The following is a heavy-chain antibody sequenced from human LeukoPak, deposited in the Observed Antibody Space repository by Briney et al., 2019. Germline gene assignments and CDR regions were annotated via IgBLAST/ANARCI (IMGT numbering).Heavy chain of an antibody. CDR1: GGSISRYY. V-gene: IGHV4-59*01. Sequence: SEILSLTCTGSGGSISRYYWSWIRQPPGRGLEWVGYIYYSGSTNYNHSLKSRLTISVAPSQNPRPLKLSSVTAADTPVYSCARADCRGDCYNYYYYGMDVWGQGTTVTVSS. D-gene: IGHD2-21*02. J-gene: IGHJ6*02. CDR3: ARADCRGDCYNYYYYGMDV. CDR2: IYYSGST.